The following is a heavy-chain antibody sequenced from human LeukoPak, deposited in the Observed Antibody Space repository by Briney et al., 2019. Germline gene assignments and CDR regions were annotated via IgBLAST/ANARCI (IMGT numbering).Heavy chain of an antibody. CDR3: ARDLAISPDP. CDR1: GYTFTSNY. J-gene: IGHJ5*02. Sequence: ASVKVSCKAFGYTFTSNYMHWVRQAPGQGPEWMGVISPSGGSTTYAQKFQGRVTLTRDMSTSTDYLELSSLRSEDTAVYYCARDLAISPDPWGQGTLVTVSS. V-gene: IGHV1-46*01. CDR2: ISPSGGST. D-gene: IGHD3-3*01.